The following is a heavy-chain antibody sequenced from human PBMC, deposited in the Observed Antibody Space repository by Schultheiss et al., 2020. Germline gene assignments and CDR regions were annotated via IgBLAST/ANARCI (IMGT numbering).Heavy chain of an antibody. CDR3: AREGSPGIMITFGVY. D-gene: IGHD3-16*01. Sequence: GGSLRLSCAASGFTVSSNYMSWVRQAPGKGLEWVSVIYSGGSTYYADSVKGRFTISRDNSKNTLYLQMNSLRAEDTAVYYCAREGSPGIMITFGVYWGQGTLVTVSS. J-gene: IGHJ4*02. CDR2: IYSGGST. V-gene: IGHV3-66*02. CDR1: GFTVSSNY.